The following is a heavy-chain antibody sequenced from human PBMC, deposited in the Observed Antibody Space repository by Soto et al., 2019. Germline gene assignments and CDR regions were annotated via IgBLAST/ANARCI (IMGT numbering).Heavy chain of an antibody. CDR2: INAGNGNT. Sequence: GASVKVSCKASGYTFTSYAMHWVRQAPGQRLEWMGRINAGNGNTKYSQKFQGRVTITRDTSASTAYMELSSLRSEDTAVYYCARDSSSWNFDYWGQGTLVTVSS. CDR1: GYTFTSYA. D-gene: IGHD6-13*01. J-gene: IGHJ4*02. V-gene: IGHV1-3*01. CDR3: ARDSSSWNFDY.